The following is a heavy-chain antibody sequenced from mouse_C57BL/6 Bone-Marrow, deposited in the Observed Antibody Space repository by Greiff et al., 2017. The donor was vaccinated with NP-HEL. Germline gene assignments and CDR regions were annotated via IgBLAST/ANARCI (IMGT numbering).Heavy chain of an antibody. J-gene: IGHJ1*03. Sequence: EVKVVQSGGDLVKPGGSLKLSCEASGFTFTSYDMSWVRPTPDKRLAWVATISSGASYTYYPDSVKGRFTLSRDNAKNTLYLQMSSLKSEDTAMYYCARREDYYGSSYEWYFDVWGTGTTVTVSS. V-gene: IGHV5-6*02. CDR1: GFTFTSYD. CDR2: ISSGASYT. CDR3: ARREDYYGSSYEWYFDV. D-gene: IGHD1-1*01.